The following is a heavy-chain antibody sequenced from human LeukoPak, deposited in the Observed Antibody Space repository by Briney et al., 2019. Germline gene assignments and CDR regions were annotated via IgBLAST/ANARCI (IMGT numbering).Heavy chain of an antibody. Sequence: GRSLRFSCAASGFTFSSYAMHWVRQAPGKGLEGVAVISYDGSNKDYADSVKGRFTISRDNSKNTLYLQMNSLRAEDTAVYYCASSRSYWYYYYGMDVWGQGTTVTVSS. J-gene: IGHJ6*02. CDR3: ASSRSYWYYYYGMDV. D-gene: IGHD1-26*01. CDR2: ISYDGSNK. V-gene: IGHV3-30*04. CDR1: GFTFSSYA.